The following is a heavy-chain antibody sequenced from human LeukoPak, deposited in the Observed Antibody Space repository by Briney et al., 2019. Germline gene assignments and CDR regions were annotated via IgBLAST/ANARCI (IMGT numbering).Heavy chain of an antibody. CDR2: IIPIFGTA. J-gene: IGHJ6*03. D-gene: IGHD2-2*01. CDR1: GYTFTSYG. CDR3: ARVGGPAAPNIYYYYYYMDV. V-gene: IGHV1-69*13. Sequence: ASVKVSCKASGYTFTSYGISWVRQAPGQGLEWMGGIIPIFGTANYAQKFQGRVTITADESTSTAYMELSSLRSEDTAVYYCARVGGPAAPNIYYYYYYMDVWGKGTTVTVSS.